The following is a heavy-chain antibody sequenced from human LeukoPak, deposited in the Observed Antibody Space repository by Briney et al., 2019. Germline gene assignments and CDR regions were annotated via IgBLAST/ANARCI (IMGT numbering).Heavy chain of an antibody. CDR1: GYTFARYY. CDR3: ARLAVTGSMHFDY. D-gene: IGHD6-19*01. J-gene: IGHJ4*02. V-gene: IGHV1-2*02. Sequence: ASVKVSCKASGYTFARYYIHWVRQAPGQGREWMGWINPNSGGTNYAQKFQGRVTMTRDTSISTAYMELSRLRSDDTAVYYCARLAVTGSMHFDYWGQGTLVTVSS. CDR2: INPNSGGT.